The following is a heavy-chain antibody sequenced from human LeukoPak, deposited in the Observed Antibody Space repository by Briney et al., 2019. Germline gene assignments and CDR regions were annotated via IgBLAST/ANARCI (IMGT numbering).Heavy chain of an antibody. J-gene: IGHJ4*02. CDR3: ARDRPRYDFWSGYSPRRDY. Sequence: GGSLRLSCAASGFTFRSYDMNWVRQAPGKGLEWVSYISSSGSTTFYADSVKGRFTISRDNAKNSLYLQMNSLRAEDTAVYYCARDRPRYDFWSGYSPRRDYWGQGTLVTVSS. CDR2: ISSSGSTT. D-gene: IGHD3-3*01. V-gene: IGHV3-48*03. CDR1: GFTFRSYD.